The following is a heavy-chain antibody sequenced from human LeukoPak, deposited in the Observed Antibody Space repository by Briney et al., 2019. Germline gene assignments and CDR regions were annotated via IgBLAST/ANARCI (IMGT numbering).Heavy chain of an antibody. CDR2: INHSGST. Sequence: SETLSLTCTVSGGSISSYYWSWIRQPPGKGLEWIGEINHSGSTNYNPSLKSRVTISVDTSKNQFSLKLSSVTAADTAVYYCARRRYYGSGSNPFDPWGQGTLVTVSS. J-gene: IGHJ5*02. CDR3: ARRRYYGSGSNPFDP. CDR1: GGSISSYY. D-gene: IGHD3-10*01. V-gene: IGHV4-34*01.